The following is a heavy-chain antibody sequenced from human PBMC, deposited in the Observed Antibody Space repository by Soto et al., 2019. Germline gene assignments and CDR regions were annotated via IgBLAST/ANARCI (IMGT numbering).Heavy chain of an antibody. CDR2: INHSGST. Sequence: KTSETLSLTCAVYGGSFSGYYWSWIRQPPGKGLEWIGEINHSGSTNYNPSLKSRVTISVDTSKNQFSLKLSSVTAADTAVYYCARVSITMVRGVMWYYYGMDVWGQGTTVTVSS. J-gene: IGHJ6*02. CDR1: GGSFSGYY. D-gene: IGHD3-10*01. CDR3: ARVSITMVRGVMWYYYGMDV. V-gene: IGHV4-34*01.